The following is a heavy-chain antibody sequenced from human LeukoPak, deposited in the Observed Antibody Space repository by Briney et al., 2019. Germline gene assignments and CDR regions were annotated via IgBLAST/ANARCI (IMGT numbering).Heavy chain of an antibody. CDR1: GFTFSSHG. D-gene: IGHD2-15*01. Sequence: PGGSLRLSCAASGFTFSSHGMHWVRQAPGKGLEWVAVISDDGRTEYDADSVKGRFTISRDNPKNTVSLQMNSLRDDDTAVFYCTKEGATGSRYNFDYWGQGTLVTVSS. CDR2: ISDDGRTE. CDR3: TKEGATGSRYNFDY. V-gene: IGHV3-30*18. J-gene: IGHJ4*02.